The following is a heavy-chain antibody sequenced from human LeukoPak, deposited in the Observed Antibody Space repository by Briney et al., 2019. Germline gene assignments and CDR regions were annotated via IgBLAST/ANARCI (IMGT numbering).Heavy chain of an antibody. J-gene: IGHJ4*02. CDR3: ARADYDYVWGSYRLTDFDY. CDR1: GFTFSDYY. V-gene: IGHV3-11*01. CDR2: ISSSGSTI. Sequence: GGSLRLSCAASGFTFSDYYMSWIRQAPGKGLEWVSYISSSGSTIYYADSVKGRFTISRDNAKNSLYLQMNSLRAEDTAVYYCARADYDYVWGSYRLTDFDYWGQGTLVTVSS. D-gene: IGHD3-16*02.